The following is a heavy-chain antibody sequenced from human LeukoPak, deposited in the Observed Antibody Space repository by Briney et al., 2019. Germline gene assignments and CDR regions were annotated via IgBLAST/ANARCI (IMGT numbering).Heavy chain of an antibody. Sequence: PGGSLRLSCAASGFTFSSFAMSWVRQAPGKGLEWVPTSGSGGNTYYADSVKGRFTISRDNSKNTLYLQVNSLRAEDTAVYYCLGGSHLGGQGTLVTVSS. CDR3: LGGSHL. V-gene: IGHV3-23*01. J-gene: IGHJ4*02. CDR2: SGSGGNT. CDR1: GFTFSSFA. D-gene: IGHD1-26*01.